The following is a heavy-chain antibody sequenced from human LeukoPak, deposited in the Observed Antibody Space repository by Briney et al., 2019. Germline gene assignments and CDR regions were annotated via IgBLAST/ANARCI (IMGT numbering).Heavy chain of an antibody. CDR3: ARGLYYDILTGYFDY. V-gene: IGHV3-30-3*01. J-gene: IGHJ4*02. CDR2: ISYDGSNK. D-gene: IGHD3-9*01. Sequence: PGGSLRLSCAASGFTFSSYAMHWVRQAPGKGLEWVAVISYDGSNKYYADSVKGRFTISRDNSKNTLYLQMNSLRAEDTAVYYCARGLYYDILTGYFDYWGQGTLVTVSS. CDR1: GFTFSSYA.